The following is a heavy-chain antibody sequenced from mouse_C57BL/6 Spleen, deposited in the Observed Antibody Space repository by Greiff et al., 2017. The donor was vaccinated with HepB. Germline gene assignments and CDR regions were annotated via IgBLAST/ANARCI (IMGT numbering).Heavy chain of an antibody. CDR2: IYPGNSDT. CDR3: TPHCYGSSTGFAY. V-gene: IGHV1-5*01. CDR1: GYTFTSYW. Sequence: VHVKQSGTVLARPGASVKMSCKTSGYTFTSYWMHWVKQRPGQGLEWIGAIYPGNSDTSYNQKFKGKAKLTAVTSASTAYMELSSLTNEDSAVYYCTPHCYGSSTGFAYWGQGTLVTVSA. J-gene: IGHJ3*01. D-gene: IGHD1-1*01.